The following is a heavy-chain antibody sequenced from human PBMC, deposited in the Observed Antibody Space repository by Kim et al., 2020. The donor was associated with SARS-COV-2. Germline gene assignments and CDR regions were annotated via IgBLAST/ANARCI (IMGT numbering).Heavy chain of an antibody. CDR1: GGSISSSSYY. CDR2: IYYSGST. J-gene: IGHJ2*01. CDR3: ARHPSITMIVIAWYFDL. D-gene: IGHD3-22*01. V-gene: IGHV4-39*01. Sequence: SETLSLTCTVSGGSISSSSYYWGWIRQPPGKGLEWIGSIYYSGSTYYNPSLKSRVTISVDTSKNQFFLKLSSVTAADTAVYYCARHPSITMIVIAWYFDLWGRGNLVTVSS.